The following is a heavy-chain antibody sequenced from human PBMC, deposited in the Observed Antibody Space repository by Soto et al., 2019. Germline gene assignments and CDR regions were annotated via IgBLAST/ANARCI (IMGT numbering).Heavy chain of an antibody. CDR3: ATVEMATITPHYYYYGMDV. D-gene: IGHD5-12*01. V-gene: IGHV1-69*13. CDR1: GGTFSSYA. J-gene: IGHJ6*02. Sequence: SVKVSCKASGGTFSSYAISWVRQAPGQGLEWMGGIIPIFGTANYAQKFQGRVTITADESTSTAYMELSSLRSEDTAVYYCATVEMATITPHYYYYGMDVWRQGTTVTVSS. CDR2: IIPIFGTA.